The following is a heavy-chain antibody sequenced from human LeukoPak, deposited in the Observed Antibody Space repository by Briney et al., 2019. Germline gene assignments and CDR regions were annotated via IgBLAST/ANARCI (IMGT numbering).Heavy chain of an antibody. CDR1: VYTFTSYA. V-gene: IGHV7-4-1*02. J-gene: IGHJ4*02. CDR3: ARGPPPPPPYCGGDCYSHTVHFDY. Sequence: ASAKDSCKAPVYTFTSYAMNWVRQAPGQGLEWMGWINTNTGNPTYAQGFTGRFVFSLDTSVSTAYLQISSLKAEDTAVYYCARGPPPPPPYCGGDCYSHTVHFDYWGQGTLVTVSS. CDR2: INTNTGNP. D-gene: IGHD2-21*02.